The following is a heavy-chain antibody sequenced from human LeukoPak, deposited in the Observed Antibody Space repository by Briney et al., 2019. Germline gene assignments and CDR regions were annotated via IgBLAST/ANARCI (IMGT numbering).Heavy chain of an antibody. CDR3: ARLWRFGYCSSTSCYSL. CDR2: IYTSGST. Sequence: SQTLSLTCTVSGGSISSGSYYWSWIRRPAGKGLEWIGRIYTSGSTNYNPSLKSRVTISVDTSKNQFSLKLSSVTAADTAVYYCARLWRFGYCSSTSCYSLWGQGTLVTVSS. D-gene: IGHD2-2*02. CDR1: GGSISSGSYY. V-gene: IGHV4-61*02. J-gene: IGHJ4*02.